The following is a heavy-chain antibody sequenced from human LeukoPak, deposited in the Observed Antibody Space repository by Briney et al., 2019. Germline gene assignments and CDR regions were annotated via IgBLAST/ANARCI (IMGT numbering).Heavy chain of an antibody. CDR2: FDPEDGET. Sequence: ASVKVSCKVSGYTLTELSMHWVRQAPGKGLEWMGGFDPEDGETIYAQKFQGRVTMTEDTSTDTAYMELSSLRSEDTAVYYCATDPDRKYQLLDAFDSWGQGTMVTVSS. J-gene: IGHJ3*02. V-gene: IGHV1-24*01. CDR1: GYTLTELS. D-gene: IGHD2-2*01. CDR3: ATDPDRKYQLLDAFDS.